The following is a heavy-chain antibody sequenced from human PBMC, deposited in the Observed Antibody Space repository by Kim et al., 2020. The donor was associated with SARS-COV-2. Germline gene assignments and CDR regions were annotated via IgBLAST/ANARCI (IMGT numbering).Heavy chain of an antibody. D-gene: IGHD4-4*01. J-gene: IGHJ5*02. Sequence: PSLNDRVTISLDTSKAQFSLRLTSVTAADTAVYYCVRHDNVTEIRNGFDPWGQGTLVTVSS. CDR3: VRHDNVTEIRNGFDP. V-gene: IGHV4-59*08.